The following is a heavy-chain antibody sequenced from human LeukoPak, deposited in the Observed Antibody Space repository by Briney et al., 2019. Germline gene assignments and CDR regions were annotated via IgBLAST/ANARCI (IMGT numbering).Heavy chain of an antibody. CDR3: AKYFASGSYYKLPH. V-gene: IGHV3-23*01. CDR2: ISGSGAYT. CDR1: GLTLSGYA. J-gene: IGHJ1*01. D-gene: IGHD3-10*01. Sequence: PGGSLRPSCAPSGLTLSGYAMSWVRQAPGKGLGGVSTISGSGAYTYYADSVRGRFTISRDNSKNTLYLQMNSLRAEDTAVYYCAKYFASGSYYKLPHWGQGTLVTVSS.